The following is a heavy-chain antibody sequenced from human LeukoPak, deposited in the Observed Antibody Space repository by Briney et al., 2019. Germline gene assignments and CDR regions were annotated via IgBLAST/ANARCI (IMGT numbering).Heavy chain of an antibody. CDR1: GGSISSYY. D-gene: IGHD2-2*01. Sequence: SETLSLTCTVSGGSISSYYWSWIRQPAGKGLEWIGRIYTSGSTNYNPSLKSRVTMSVDTSKNQFSLKLSSVTAADTAVYYCARRYCSSTSCPRWGYYYYYYMDVWGKGTTVTISS. J-gene: IGHJ6*03. CDR3: ARRYCSSTSCPRWGYYYYYYMDV. CDR2: IYTSGST. V-gene: IGHV4-4*07.